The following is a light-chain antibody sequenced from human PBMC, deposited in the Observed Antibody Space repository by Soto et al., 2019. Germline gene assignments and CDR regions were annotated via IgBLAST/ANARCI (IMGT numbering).Light chain of an antibody. J-gene: IGKJ5*01. Sequence: EIRMSQSASTLSASIGDRVTITCRASQSISSWLAWYQQKPGKAPKLLIYDASSLESGVPSRFSGSGSGTEFTLTISSLQPDDFATYFCQQLNSYLITFGHVTRLEIK. CDR2: DAS. V-gene: IGKV1-5*01. CDR1: QSISSW. CDR3: QQLNSYLIT.